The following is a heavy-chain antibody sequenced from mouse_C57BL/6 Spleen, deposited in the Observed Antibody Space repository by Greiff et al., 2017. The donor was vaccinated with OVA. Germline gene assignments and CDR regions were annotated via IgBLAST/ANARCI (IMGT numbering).Heavy chain of an antibody. J-gene: IGHJ2*01. D-gene: IGHD1-1*01. CDR1: GYTFTSYG. Sequence: QVQLQQSGAELARPGASVKLSCKASGYTFTSYGISWVKQRTGQGLEWIGEIYPSSGNTYYNEKFKGKATLTADKSSSTAYMELRSLTSEDSAVYFCARFRMDYGSSYYFDYWGQGTTLTVSA. V-gene: IGHV1-81*01. CDR3: ARFRMDYGSSYYFDY. CDR2: IYPSSGNT.